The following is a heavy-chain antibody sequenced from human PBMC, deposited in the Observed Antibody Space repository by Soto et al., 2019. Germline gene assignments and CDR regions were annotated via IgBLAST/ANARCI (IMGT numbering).Heavy chain of an antibody. CDR3: ARKGGGDCPGGGCFSLDF. CDR2: IVPMSGTP. J-gene: IGHJ4*02. Sequence: QVQLVQSGAEVKKPGSSVKVSCKVSGATFRTNPIAWVRQAPGQGLEWMGGIVPMSGTPKYAQKFQDRVTIIPHESPNAAHMELRTLSSADTAIYYCARKGGGDCPGGGCFSLDFWGQGTLITVSS. D-gene: IGHD2-15*01. CDR1: GATFRTNP. V-gene: IGHV1-69*01.